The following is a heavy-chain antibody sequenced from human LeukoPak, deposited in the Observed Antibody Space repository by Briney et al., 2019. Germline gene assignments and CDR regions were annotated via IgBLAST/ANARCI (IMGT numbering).Heavy chain of an antibody. Sequence: GESLKISCKGSGYSFTSYWIGWVRQMPGKGLEWMGIIYPGDSDTRYSPSFRGQVTISADKSINTAYLQWSSLKASDTAMYYCARRYCSSTSCYTYHFDYWGQGALVTVSS. CDR3: ARRYCSSTSCYTYHFDY. V-gene: IGHV5-51*01. J-gene: IGHJ4*02. CDR1: GYSFTSYW. D-gene: IGHD2-2*02. CDR2: IYPGDSDT.